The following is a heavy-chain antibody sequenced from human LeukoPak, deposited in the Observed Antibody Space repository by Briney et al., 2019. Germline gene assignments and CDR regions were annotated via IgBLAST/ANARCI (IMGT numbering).Heavy chain of an antibody. CDR2: ISSNGGST. D-gene: IGHD6-13*01. CDR3: VKLSSRVSQTIDY. CDR1: GFTFSTYA. Sequence: GGSLRLSCSASGFTFSTYAMHWVRQAPGKGLEYVSGISSNGGSTNYADSVKGRFTISRDNSKNTLYLQMSSLRAEDTAVYYCVKLSSRVSQTIDYWGQGILVTVSS. J-gene: IGHJ4*02. V-gene: IGHV3-64D*09.